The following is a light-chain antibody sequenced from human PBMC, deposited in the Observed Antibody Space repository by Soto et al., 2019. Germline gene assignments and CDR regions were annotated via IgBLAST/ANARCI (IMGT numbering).Light chain of an antibody. J-gene: IGKJ1*01. Sequence: DIQMTQSPSTLSASVGDRVTFTCRASQSISSWLAWYQQKPGKAPKLLIYDASSLESGVPSRFSGSGSGTEFTLTISRLQPDDFATYYCQQYNSYSTFGQGTKVEIK. CDR2: DAS. CDR3: QQYNSYST. CDR1: QSISSW. V-gene: IGKV1-5*01.